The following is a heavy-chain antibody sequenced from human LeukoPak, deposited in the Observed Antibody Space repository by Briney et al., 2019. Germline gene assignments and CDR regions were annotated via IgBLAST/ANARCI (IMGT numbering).Heavy chain of an antibody. Sequence: ASVKVSCKASGYTFTGYYIRWVRQAPGQGLEWMGWINPNSGDTTSAQRFQGRVTMTRDTSLNTAYMELSRLTSDDTAVYYCARVPGYSSDKRSLSWSDPWGQGSLVTVSS. V-gene: IGHV1-2*02. CDR2: INPNSGDT. D-gene: IGHD6-19*01. CDR1: GYTFTGYY. J-gene: IGHJ5*02. CDR3: ARVPGYSSDKRSLSWSDP.